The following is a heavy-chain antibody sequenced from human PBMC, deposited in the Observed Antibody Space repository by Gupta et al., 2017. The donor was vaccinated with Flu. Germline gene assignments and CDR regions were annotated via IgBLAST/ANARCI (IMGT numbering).Heavy chain of an antibody. V-gene: IGHV3-30-3*01. Sequence: QVQLVESGGGVVQPGRSLRLSCAASGFTFSSYAMHWVRQAPGKGLEWVAVISYDGSNKYYADSVKGRFTISRDNSKNTLYLQMNSLRAEDTAVYYCAKDSSGYTNYFDYWGQGTLVTVSS. D-gene: IGHD3-22*01. CDR1: GFTFSSYA. CDR2: ISYDGSNK. J-gene: IGHJ4*02. CDR3: AKDSSGYTNYFDY.